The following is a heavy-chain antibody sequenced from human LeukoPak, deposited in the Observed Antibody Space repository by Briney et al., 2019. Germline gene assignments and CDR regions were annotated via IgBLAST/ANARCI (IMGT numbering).Heavy chain of an antibody. V-gene: IGHV4-34*01. D-gene: IGHD5-12*01. J-gene: IGHJ4*02. CDR1: GVSFSGYY. CDR2: INHSGST. CDR3: PRLRGLRGFDY. Sequence: PSETLSLTCAVYGVSFSGYYWSWVRQPPGKGLEWIGEINHSGSTNYNPSLKSRVTISVDTSKNQFSLKLSSVTAAYTAVYYCPRLRGLRGFDYWGQGTLVTVSS.